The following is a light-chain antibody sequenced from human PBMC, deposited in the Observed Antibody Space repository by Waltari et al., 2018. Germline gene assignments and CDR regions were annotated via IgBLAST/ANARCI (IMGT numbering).Light chain of an antibody. J-gene: IGKJ4*01. CDR2: WAS. CDR3: QQYYNTPLT. Sequence: DSLAVSLGERATINCKSSQTVLYSSNNKNYLAWYQQKPRQPPKLLIYWASTRESGVPVRFSGSGSGTDFTLTISSMQAEDVAVYYCQQYYNTPLTFGGGTKVEIK. CDR1: QTVLYSSNNKNY. V-gene: IGKV4-1*01.